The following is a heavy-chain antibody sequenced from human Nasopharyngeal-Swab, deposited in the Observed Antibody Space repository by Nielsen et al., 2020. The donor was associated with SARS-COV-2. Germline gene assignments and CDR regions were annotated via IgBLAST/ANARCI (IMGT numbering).Heavy chain of an antibody. CDR1: GFTFSSYA. CDR3: ARTDRGGSYFSQYYYYMDV. J-gene: IGHJ6*03. CDR2: ISSDGSDK. Sequence: GGSLRLSCATSGFTFSSYAMHWVRQAPGKGLEWVAVISSDGSDKFYADSVKGRFSISRDTSRSAVYLQMNSLRAEDTALYYCARTDRGGSYFSQYYYYMDVWGTGTTVTLSS. D-gene: IGHD1-26*01. V-gene: IGHV3-30*03.